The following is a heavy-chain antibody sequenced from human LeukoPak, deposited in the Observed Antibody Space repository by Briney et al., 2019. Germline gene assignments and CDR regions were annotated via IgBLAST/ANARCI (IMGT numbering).Heavy chain of an antibody. V-gene: IGHV1-18*01. Sequence: ASVKVSCKASGYTFTSYGISWVRQAPGQGLEWMGWISAYNGNTNYAQKLQGRVTMTTDTSTSTAYMELRSLRSDDTAVYYCARAVWGTYSYSQYFDYWGQGTLVTVSS. CDR3: ARAVWGTYSYSQYFDY. CDR2: ISAYNGNT. D-gene: IGHD5-18*01. CDR1: GYTFTSYG. J-gene: IGHJ4*02.